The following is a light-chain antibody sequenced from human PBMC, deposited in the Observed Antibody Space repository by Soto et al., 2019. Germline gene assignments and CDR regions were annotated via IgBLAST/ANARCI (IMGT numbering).Light chain of an antibody. CDR2: DAS. J-gene: IGKJ4*01. CDR3: QQYDSYSPLT. V-gene: IGKV1-5*01. CDR1: QSISKW. Sequence: IVLTQSPSSLSASVGDRVTMTCRASQSISKWLAWYQQKPGTAPKLLIYDASNLESGVPSRFSGSGSGTEFTLTIRSLQPDDFATYYCQQYDSYSPLTFGGGTKV.